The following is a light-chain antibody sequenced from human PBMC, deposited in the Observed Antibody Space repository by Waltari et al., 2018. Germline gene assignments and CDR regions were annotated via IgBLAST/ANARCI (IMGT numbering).Light chain of an antibody. CDR1: QSLVHSDGNTY. J-gene: IGKJ2*01. CDR2: KVS. CDR3: MQGIHWPHT. Sequence: DVVMTQSPLSLPVTLGQPASISCRSSQSLVHSDGNTYFNWFQLRPGQSPRRLIYKVSNRDSGVPDRFSGSGSGTDFTLKISRVEAEDVGIYYCMQGIHWPHTLGQGTKLEI. V-gene: IGKV2-30*02.